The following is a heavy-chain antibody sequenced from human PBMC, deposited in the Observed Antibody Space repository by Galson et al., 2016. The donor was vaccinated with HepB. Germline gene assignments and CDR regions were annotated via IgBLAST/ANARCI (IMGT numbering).Heavy chain of an antibody. J-gene: IGHJ5*02. D-gene: IGHD2-2*01. CDR2: ISYDGSNK. V-gene: IGHV3-30-3*01. Sequence: SLRLSCAASGFTLSSYAMHWVRQVPGKGLEWVAVISYDGSNKYYADSVKGRFTISRDNSKNTLYLQMNSLRAEDTAVYYCARDPSGHCSSTSCYGEGWFDPWGQGTLVTVSS. CDR1: GFTLSSYA. CDR3: ARDPSGHCSSTSCYGEGWFDP.